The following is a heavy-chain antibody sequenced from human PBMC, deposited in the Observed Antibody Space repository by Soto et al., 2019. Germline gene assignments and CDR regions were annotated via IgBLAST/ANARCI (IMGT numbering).Heavy chain of an antibody. CDR1: GGSISSGGYY. D-gene: IGHD3-22*01. J-gene: IGHJ2*01. CDR3: ARWSYYDSSGERYFDL. V-gene: IGHV4-31*03. Sequence: QVQLQESGPGLVKPSQTLSLTCTVSGGSISSGGYYWSWIRQHPGKGLEWIGYIYYSGSTYYNPSLSSRVTISVDTSKNQFSLKLSSVTAADTAVYYCARWSYYDSSGERYFDLWGRGTLVTVSS. CDR2: IYYSGST.